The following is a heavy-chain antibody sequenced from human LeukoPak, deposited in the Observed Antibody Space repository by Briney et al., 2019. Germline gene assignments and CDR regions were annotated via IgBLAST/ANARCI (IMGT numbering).Heavy chain of an antibody. CDR3: APNWFDP. CDR1: GFTFSSNW. Sequence: GGSLRLSCAASGFTFSSNWMHWDRQTPGKGLVWVSRINSDGSSTNYADSVKGRFTISRDNAKNTLYLQMNSLRAEDTAVYYCAPNWFDPWGQGTLVTVSS. J-gene: IGHJ5*02. CDR2: INSDGSST. V-gene: IGHV3-74*01.